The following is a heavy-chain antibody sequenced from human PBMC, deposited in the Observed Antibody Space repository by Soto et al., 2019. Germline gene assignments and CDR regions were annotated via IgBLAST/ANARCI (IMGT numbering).Heavy chain of an antibody. CDR2: IYYTGST. CDR3: FRMDRRAYWYDP. V-gene: IGHV4-30-4*01. Sequence: SETLSLTCTVSGGSISSADHYWSWIRQPPGKGLEWIGYIYYTGSTYYNPSLKSRLTISLDTSNDHFSLKLRSVTAADTAVYYCFRMDRRAYWYDPRGLGTLVTVSS. D-gene: IGHD3-16*01. J-gene: IGHJ5*02. CDR1: GGSISSADHY.